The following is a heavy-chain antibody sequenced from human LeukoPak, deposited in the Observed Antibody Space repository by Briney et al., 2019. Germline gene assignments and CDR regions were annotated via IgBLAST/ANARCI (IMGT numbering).Heavy chain of an antibody. J-gene: IGHJ4*02. CDR1: GGTFSSYA. Sequence: ASVKVSCKASGGTFSSYAISWVRQAPGQGREWMGRIIPIFGTANYAQKFQGRVTITTDESTSTAYMELSSLRSEDTAVYYCARGPVAAAGTRFADYWGQGTLVTVSS. CDR3: ARGPVAAAGTRFADY. CDR2: IIPIFGTA. V-gene: IGHV1-69*05. D-gene: IGHD6-13*01.